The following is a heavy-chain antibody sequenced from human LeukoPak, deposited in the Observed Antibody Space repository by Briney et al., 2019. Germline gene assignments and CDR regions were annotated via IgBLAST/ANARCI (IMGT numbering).Heavy chain of an antibody. CDR2: ISAYNGNT. CDR1: GYTFTSYG. V-gene: IGHV1-18*01. CDR3: ARGVMVRGVIPVPFDY. D-gene: IGHD3-10*01. J-gene: IGHJ4*02. Sequence: GASVKVSCTASGYTFTSYGISWVRQAPGQGLEWMGWISAYNGNTNYAQKLQGRVTMTTDTSTSTAYMELRSLRSDDTAVYYCARGVMVRGVIPVPFDYWGQGTLVTVSS.